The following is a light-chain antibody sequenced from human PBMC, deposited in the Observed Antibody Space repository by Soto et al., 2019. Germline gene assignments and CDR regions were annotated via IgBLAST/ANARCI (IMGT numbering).Light chain of an antibody. CDR2: DVS. CDR3: SSYASSSTYV. V-gene: IGLV2-14*01. J-gene: IGLJ1*01. Sequence: QSVLTQPASVSGSPGQSITISCTGTSSDVGAYNYVSWYQQHPGKAPKLMIYDVSNRPSEVSNRFSGSKSGNSASLTISGLQAEDEADYYCSSYASSSTYVFGTGTKVTVL. CDR1: SSDVGAYNY.